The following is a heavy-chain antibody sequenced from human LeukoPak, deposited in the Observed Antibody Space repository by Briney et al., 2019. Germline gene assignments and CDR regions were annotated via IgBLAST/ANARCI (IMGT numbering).Heavy chain of an antibody. CDR1: GGSISSYY. CDR3: ARQRYGYNSAPDY. CDR2: IYYSGST. J-gene: IGHJ4*02. D-gene: IGHD5-24*01. V-gene: IGHV4-59*08. Sequence: SETLSLTCTVSGGSISSYYWSWIRQPPGKGLEWIEYIYYSGSTNYNPSLKSRVTISVDTSKNQFSLKLSSVTAADTAVYYCARQRYGYNSAPDYWGQGTLVTVSS.